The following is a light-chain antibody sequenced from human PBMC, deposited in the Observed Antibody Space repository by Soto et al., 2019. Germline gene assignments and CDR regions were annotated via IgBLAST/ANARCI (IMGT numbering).Light chain of an antibody. CDR1: QSVSSY. CDR2: DAS. J-gene: IGKJ3*01. CDR3: QQRSSWPFT. Sequence: EIVLTQSPATLSLSPGERATLSCRASQSVSSYLAWYQQKPGQAPRLLIYDASTRATGIPARFSASGSGTDITLTISSLEPEDFAVYYCQQRSSWPFTFGPGTKVVIK. V-gene: IGKV3-11*01.